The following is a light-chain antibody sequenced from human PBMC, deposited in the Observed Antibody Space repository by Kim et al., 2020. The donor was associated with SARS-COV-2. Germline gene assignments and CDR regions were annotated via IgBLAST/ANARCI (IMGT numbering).Light chain of an antibody. CDR3: SSYTSSSTLYV. CDR1: TSDIGGYNY. J-gene: IGLJ1*01. V-gene: IGLV2-14*03. CDR2: DVS. Sequence: QSALTQPASVSGSPGQSITISCTGTTSDIGGYNYVSWYQQYPDKAPKLMIYDVSQRPSGVSSRFSGSKSGNTASLTISGLQAEDEADYYCSSYTSSSTLYVFGTGTKVTVL.